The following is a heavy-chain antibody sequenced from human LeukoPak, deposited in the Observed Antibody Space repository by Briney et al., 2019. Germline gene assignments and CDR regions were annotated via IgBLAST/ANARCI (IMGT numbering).Heavy chain of an antibody. Sequence: PSETLSLTCAVYGGSFSGYYWSWIRQPPGKGLEWIGYIHYNGNTNFHPSLRGRVAISIDTSRNQFSLKLASVTAADTAVYYCARGAGWWKDWGRGTLVTVSS. CDR2: IHYNGNT. V-gene: IGHV4-34*01. J-gene: IGHJ4*02. CDR3: ARGAGWWKD. CDR1: GGSFSGYY. D-gene: IGHD2-15*01.